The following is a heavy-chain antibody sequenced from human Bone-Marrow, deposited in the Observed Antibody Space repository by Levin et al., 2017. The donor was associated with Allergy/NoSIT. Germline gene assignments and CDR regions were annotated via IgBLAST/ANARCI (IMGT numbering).Heavy chain of an antibody. D-gene: IGHD3-10*01. CDR3: GRDGPGGGH. V-gene: IGHV3-66*01. CDR1: GVTVFNNY. CDR2: IYSGGGT. J-gene: IGHJ4*02. Sequence: HGESLKISCTASGVTVFNNYFMWVRQAPGKGLEWVSHIYSGGGTNYADSVKGRFSVSRDNSKNTVYLQMNSLRADDTAVYYCGRDGPGGGHWGPGTQVTVSS.